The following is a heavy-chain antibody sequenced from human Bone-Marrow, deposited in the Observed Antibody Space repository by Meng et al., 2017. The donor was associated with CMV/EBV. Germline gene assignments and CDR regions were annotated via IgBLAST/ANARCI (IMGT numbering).Heavy chain of an antibody. CDR1: GYTFTGYY. CDR2: INPNSGGT. V-gene: IGHV1-2*02. J-gene: IGHJ5*02. D-gene: IGHD2-2*02. Sequence: ASVKVSCKASGYTFTGYYMHWVRQAPGQGLEWMGWINPNSGGTNYAQKFQGRVTMTRDTSISTAYMELSRLRSDDTAVYYCATLYTPPEYCSSTSCYSPYNWFAPWGQGPLVTGSS. CDR3: ATLYTPPEYCSSTSCYSPYNWFAP.